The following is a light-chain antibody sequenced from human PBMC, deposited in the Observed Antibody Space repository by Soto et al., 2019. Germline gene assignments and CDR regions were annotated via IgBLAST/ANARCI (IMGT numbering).Light chain of an antibody. J-gene: IGKJ2*01. CDR3: MQALQTPRT. CDR1: QSLLHSNGYNY. V-gene: IGKV2-28*01. Sequence: DIVMTQSPLSLPVTPGEPASISCRSSQSLLHSNGYNYLDWYLQKPGQSPQLLIYLGSNRASGVPDRFRGSGSGTDFTLKISRVEAEDVGVYYCMQALQTPRTFGQGTELEIK. CDR2: LGS.